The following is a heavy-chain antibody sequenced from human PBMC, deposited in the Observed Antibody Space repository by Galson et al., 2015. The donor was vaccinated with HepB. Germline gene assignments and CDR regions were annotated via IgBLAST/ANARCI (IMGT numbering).Heavy chain of an antibody. CDR1: GGTFSSYA. D-gene: IGHD2-15*01. J-gene: IGHJ5*02. CDR3: ARGALVVVVDATQNNWFAP. CDR2: IIPISGTT. Sequence: SVKVSCKASGGTFSSYAISWVRQAPGQGLEWMGGIIPISGTTNYAQNFQGRVTITGDESTSTAYMEMSSLRSDDPAVYYCARGALVVVVDATQNNWFAPWGQGTLITVSS. V-gene: IGHV1-69*13.